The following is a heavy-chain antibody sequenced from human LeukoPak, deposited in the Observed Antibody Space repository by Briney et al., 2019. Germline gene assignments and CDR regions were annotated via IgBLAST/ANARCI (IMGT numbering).Heavy chain of an antibody. D-gene: IGHD3-22*01. CDR1: GGSISSSSYY. Sequence: SETLSLTCTVSGGSISSSSYYWGWIRQPPGKGLEWIGSIYYSGSTYYNPSLKSRVTISVDTSKNQFSLKLSSVTAADTAVYYCARGTYYYDSSGYIPPRNEVFDIWGQGTMVTVSS. J-gene: IGHJ3*02. CDR3: ARGTYYYDSSGYIPPRNEVFDI. V-gene: IGHV4-39*01. CDR2: IYYSGST.